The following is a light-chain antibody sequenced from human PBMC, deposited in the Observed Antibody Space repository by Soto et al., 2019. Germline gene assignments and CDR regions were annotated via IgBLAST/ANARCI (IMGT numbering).Light chain of an antibody. CDR3: LQDYNYPLT. J-gene: IGKJ2*01. Sequence: AIPMTQSPSSLSASVGDRVTITCRASQGIRNDLGWYQQKPGKAPKLLIYAASSLQSGVPSRFSGSGSGTAFTLTISSLQPEDFETYYCLQDYNYPLTFGQGTKLEIK. CDR1: QGIRND. V-gene: IGKV1-6*01. CDR2: AAS.